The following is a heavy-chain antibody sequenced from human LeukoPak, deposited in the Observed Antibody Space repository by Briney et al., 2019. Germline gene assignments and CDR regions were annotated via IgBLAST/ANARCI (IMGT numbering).Heavy chain of an antibody. V-gene: IGHV4-59*01. D-gene: IGHD6-13*01. CDR3: ARDSVYSSSWYARGAFDI. Sequence: PSETLSLTCTVSGGSISSYYWSWIRQPPGKGLEWIGYFYYSGSTNYNPSLKSQVTMSLDTSKNQFSLKLSSVTAADTAVYYCARDSVYSSSWYARGAFDIWGQGTMVTVSS. CDR1: GGSISSYY. CDR2: FYYSGST. J-gene: IGHJ3*02.